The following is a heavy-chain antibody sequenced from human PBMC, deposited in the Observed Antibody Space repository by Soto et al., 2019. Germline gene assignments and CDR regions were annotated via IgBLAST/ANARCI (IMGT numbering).Heavy chain of an antibody. D-gene: IGHD6-6*01. CDR1: GGTFSSYA. CDR3: ARDAEYSSSSKGSWFDP. Sequence: SVKVSCKASGGTFSSYAISWVRQAPGQGLEWMGGIIPIFGTANYAQKFQGRVTITADESTSTAYMELSSLRSEDTAVYYCARDAEYSSSSKGSWFDPWGQGTLVTVSS. CDR2: IIPIFGTA. V-gene: IGHV1-69*13. J-gene: IGHJ5*02.